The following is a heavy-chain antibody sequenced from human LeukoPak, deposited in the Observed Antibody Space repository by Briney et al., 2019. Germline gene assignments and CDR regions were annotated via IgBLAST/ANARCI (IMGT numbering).Heavy chain of an antibody. Sequence: SETLSLTCTVSGRSIGSYYWSWIRQPPGKGLEWIGYIYYSGSTNYNPSLKSRVTISVDTSKHQFSLKLSSVTAADTAVYYCARAELPSLFDYWGQGTLVTVSS. J-gene: IGHJ4*02. V-gene: IGHV4-59*01. CDR3: ARAELPSLFDY. CDR2: IYYSGST. D-gene: IGHD1-7*01. CDR1: GRSIGSYY.